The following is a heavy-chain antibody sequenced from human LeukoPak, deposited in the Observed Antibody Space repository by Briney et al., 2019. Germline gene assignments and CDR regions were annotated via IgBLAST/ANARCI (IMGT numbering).Heavy chain of an antibody. V-gene: IGHV3-23*01. CDR3: AKHPLSGNFDY. CDR2: ISGSGVTT. J-gene: IGHJ4*02. D-gene: IGHD2/OR15-2a*01. Sequence: GGSLRLSCAASGFTFSTYTLSWVRQTPGKGLEWVSIISGSGVTTYYADSVKGRFIISRDNSKNTLYLQMHSLRAEDTAIYYCAKHPLSGNFDYWGQGTLVTVSS. CDR1: GFTFSTYT.